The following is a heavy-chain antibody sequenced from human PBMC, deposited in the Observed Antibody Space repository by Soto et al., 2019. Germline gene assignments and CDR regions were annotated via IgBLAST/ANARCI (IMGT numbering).Heavy chain of an antibody. V-gene: IGHV3-48*02. CDR1: SFALSSYS. J-gene: IGHJ4*02. CDR3: ARDLSDYAGYYFDY. CDR2: ISATGATI. D-gene: IGHD4-17*01. Sequence: EVQLVESVGGSVQPGGSLRLSCAVSSFALSSYSINWVRQAPGKGLEWISYISATGATIYYADSVKGRFTISRDIPKNSVYLQMSSLRDEDTAVYYCARDLSDYAGYYFDYWGQGTLVTVSS.